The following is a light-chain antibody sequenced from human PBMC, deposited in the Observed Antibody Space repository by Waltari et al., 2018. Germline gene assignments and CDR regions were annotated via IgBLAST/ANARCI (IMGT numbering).Light chain of an antibody. CDR1: QSVSSN. CDR2: SAS. V-gene: IGKV3-15*01. J-gene: IGKJ2*01. Sequence: EIVMTQSPATLSVSPGEGATLSCRASQSVSSNLAWYQYKPGQPPRLLIYSASTRATGIPARFSGSGSGTEFTLTISSMQSEDFAVYFCHQYNNGLPYTFGQGTKLDIK. CDR3: HQYNNGLPYT.